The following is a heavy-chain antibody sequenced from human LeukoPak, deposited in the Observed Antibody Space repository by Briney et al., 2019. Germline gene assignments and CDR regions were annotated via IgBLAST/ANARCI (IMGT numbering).Heavy chain of an antibody. CDR3: ARPAKKYQLLKWVPNWFDP. V-gene: IGHV3-21*01. Sequence: KSGGSLRLSCAASGFTFSSYSMNWVRQAPGKGLEWVSSISSSSSYIYYADSVKGRFTISRDNAKNSLYLQMNSLRAEDTAVYYCARPAKKYQLLKWVPNWFDPWGQGTLVTVSS. D-gene: IGHD2-2*01. CDR1: GFTFSSYS. CDR2: ISSSSSYI. J-gene: IGHJ5*02.